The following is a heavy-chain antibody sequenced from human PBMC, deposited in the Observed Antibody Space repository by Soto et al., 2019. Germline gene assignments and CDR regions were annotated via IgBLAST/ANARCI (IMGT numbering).Heavy chain of an antibody. CDR2: INHSGST. CDR1: GGSFSGYY. D-gene: IGHD3-10*01. J-gene: IGHJ6*02. CDR3: ARVPPPWGVPRYYYYGMDV. V-gene: IGHV4-34*01. Sequence: SETLSLTCAVYGGSFSGYYWSWIRQPPGKGLEWIGEINHSGSTNYNPSLKSRVTISVDTSKNQFSLKLSSVTAADTAVYYCARVPPPWGVPRYYYYGMDVWGQGTTVTVSS.